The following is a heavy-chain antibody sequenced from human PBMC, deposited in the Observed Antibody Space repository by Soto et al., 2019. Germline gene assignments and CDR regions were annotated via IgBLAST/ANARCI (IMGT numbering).Heavy chain of an antibody. J-gene: IGHJ3*01. CDR2: MTYDGATE. Sequence: QVRLVESGGGVVQPGTSLRLSCAASGFTFSDYVIHWVRQAAGKGLEWVASMTYDGATEYYADSVKGRFTMSRDNSKWALSLQRNSLRPDDTAGYYCARVRLSIAVNDALDVWGQGTTVTVSS. CDR1: GFTFSDYV. CDR3: ARVRLSIAVNDALDV. V-gene: IGHV3-30*14. D-gene: IGHD3-3*02.